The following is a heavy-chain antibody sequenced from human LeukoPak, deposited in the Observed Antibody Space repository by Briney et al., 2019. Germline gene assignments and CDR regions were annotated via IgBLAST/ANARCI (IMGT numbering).Heavy chain of an antibody. CDR1: GYTFTGYY. CDR2: INPNSGGT. J-gene: IGHJ6*02. Sequence: ASVKVSCKASGYTFTGYYMHWVRQAPGQGLEWMGRINPNSGGTNYAQKFQGRVTMTRDTSISTAYMELSRLRSDDTAVYYCARVATSPYCSSTSCYFDGVDVWGQGTTVTVSS. V-gene: IGHV1-2*06. CDR3: ARVATSPYCSSTSCYFDGVDV. D-gene: IGHD2-2*01.